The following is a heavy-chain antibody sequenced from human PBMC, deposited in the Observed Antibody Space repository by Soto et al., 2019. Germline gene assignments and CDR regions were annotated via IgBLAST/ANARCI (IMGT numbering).Heavy chain of an antibody. Sequence: PGEALKISCKGSGYSFTSYWIGWVRHMPGKGLEWMGIIYPGDSDTRYSPSFQGQVTISADKSISTAYLQWSSLKASDTAMYYCVRHVYILSNYYYGMAVWGRGTSVTGSS. J-gene: IGHJ6*02. CDR3: VRHVYILSNYYYGMAV. V-gene: IGHV5-51*01. D-gene: IGHD4-4*01. CDR2: IYPGDSDT. CDR1: GYSFTSYW.